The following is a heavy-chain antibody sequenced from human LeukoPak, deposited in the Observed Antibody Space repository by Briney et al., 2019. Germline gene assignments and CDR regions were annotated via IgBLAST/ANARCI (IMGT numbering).Heavy chain of an antibody. J-gene: IGHJ4*02. CDR3: ARPTRAGNFDY. CDR1: GYTLTELS. Sequence: ASVKVSCKVSGYTLTELSMHWVRQAPGNGLEWMGGFDPEDGETIYAQKFQGRVTITADESTSTAYMELSSLRSEDTAVYYCARPTRAGNFDYWGQGTLVTVSS. CDR2: FDPEDGET. D-gene: IGHD1-1*01. V-gene: IGHV1-24*01.